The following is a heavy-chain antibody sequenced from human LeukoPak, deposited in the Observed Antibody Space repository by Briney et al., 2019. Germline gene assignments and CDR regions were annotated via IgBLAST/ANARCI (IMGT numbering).Heavy chain of an antibody. CDR1: GYTFTGYY. J-gene: IGHJ4*02. CDR3: VRRSYYYDSSGYYSY. D-gene: IGHD3-22*01. CDR2: INPNSGGT. V-gene: IGHV1-2*02. Sequence: ASVKVSCKASGYTFTGYYMHWVRQAPGQGLEWMGWINPNSGGTNYAQKFQGRVTMTRDTSISTAYMELSRLRSDDTAVYYCVRRSYYYDSSGYYSYWGQGTLVTVSS.